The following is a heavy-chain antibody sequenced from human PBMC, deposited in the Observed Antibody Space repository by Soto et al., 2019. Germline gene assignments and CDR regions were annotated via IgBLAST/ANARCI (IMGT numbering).Heavy chain of an antibody. D-gene: IGHD2-2*01. CDR3: ARVEVVPAPVAADASDI. J-gene: IGHJ3*02. CDR1: GGTFSSYA. Sequence: SVKVSCKASGGTFSSYAISWVRQAPGQGLEWMGGIIPIFGTANYAQKFQGRVTITADESTSTAYMELSSLRSEDTAVYYCARVEVVPAPVAADASDIWGQGTMVTVSS. CDR2: IIPIFGTA. V-gene: IGHV1-69*13.